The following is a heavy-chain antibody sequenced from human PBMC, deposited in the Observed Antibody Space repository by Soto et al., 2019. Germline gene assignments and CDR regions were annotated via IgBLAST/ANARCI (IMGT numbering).Heavy chain of an antibody. Sequence: SETLSLTCTVSGGSISSYYWSWIRQPPGKGLEWIGYIYYSGSTNYNPSLKSRVTISVDTSKNQFSLKLSSVTAADTAVYYCARLYPRFLEWFPSGISGMDVWGKGTTVTVSS. CDR1: GGSISSYY. CDR3: ARLYPRFLEWFPSGISGMDV. D-gene: IGHD3-3*01. CDR2: IYYSGST. V-gene: IGHV4-59*08. J-gene: IGHJ6*04.